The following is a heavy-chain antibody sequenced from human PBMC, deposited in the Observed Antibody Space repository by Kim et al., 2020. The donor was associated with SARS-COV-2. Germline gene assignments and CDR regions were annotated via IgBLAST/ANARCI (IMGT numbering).Heavy chain of an antibody. CDR1: GYTFTSYA. J-gene: IGHJ6*02. D-gene: IGHD1-7*01. V-gene: IGHV7-4-1*02. CDR2: INTNTGNP. CDR3: ARDRADNWNYPTSPYYYYYGMDV. Sequence: ASVKVSCKASGYTFTSYAMNWVRQAPGQGLEWMGWINTNTGNPTYAQGFTGRFVFSLDTSVSTAYLQINSLKAEDTAVYYCARDRADNWNYPTSPYYYYYGMDVWGQGTTVTVSS.